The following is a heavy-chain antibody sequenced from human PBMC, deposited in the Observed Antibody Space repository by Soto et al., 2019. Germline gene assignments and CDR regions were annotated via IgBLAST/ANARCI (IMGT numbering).Heavy chain of an antibody. CDR2: VKDGGHT. CDR1: GGSLSGYY. D-gene: IGHD5-12*01. Sequence: QVQLQQWGAGLLKPSETLSLNCAVTGGSLSGYYWSWIRQPPGKGLEWIGEVKDGGHTNYSPSLRGLVIISADTSNNQFSLRLHSVTAADTGVYYCARGQEGVEATHWDQGSLVTVSS. CDR3: ARGQEGVEATH. J-gene: IGHJ4*02. V-gene: IGHV4-34*01.